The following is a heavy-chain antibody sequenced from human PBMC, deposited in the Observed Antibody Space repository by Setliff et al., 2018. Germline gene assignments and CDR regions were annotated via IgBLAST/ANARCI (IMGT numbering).Heavy chain of an antibody. D-gene: IGHD1-26*01. V-gene: IGHV1-69*10. Sequence: SVKVSCKASGGTFSSLAITWVRQAPGQGLEWMGGTIPLLPLPNYAVKFQGRVTLTADKSTSTAYMELTSLRSEDTAVYYCARREVGATAGAFDIWGQGTMVTVSS. CDR1: GGTFSSLA. CDR3: ARREVGATAGAFDI. J-gene: IGHJ3*02. CDR2: TIPLLPLP.